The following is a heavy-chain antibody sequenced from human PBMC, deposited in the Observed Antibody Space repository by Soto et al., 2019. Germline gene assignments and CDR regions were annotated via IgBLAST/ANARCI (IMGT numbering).Heavy chain of an antibody. CDR1: GYTFTSYA. CDR2: INAGNGNT. Sequence: QVQLVQSGAEVKKPGASVKVSCKASGYTFTSYAMHWVRQAPGQRLEWMGWINAGNGNTKYSQKFQGRVTITRDTSASTAYMELSSLRSEDTAVYYCARARTTVTTRYFDYWGQGNLVTVSS. J-gene: IGHJ4*02. CDR3: ARARTTVTTRYFDY. D-gene: IGHD4-17*01. V-gene: IGHV1-3*01.